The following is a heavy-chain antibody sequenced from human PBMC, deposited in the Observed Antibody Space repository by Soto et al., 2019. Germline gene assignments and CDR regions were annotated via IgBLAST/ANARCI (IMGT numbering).Heavy chain of an antibody. J-gene: IGHJ4*02. Sequence: QVQLVQSGAEVKKPGASVKVSCKASGYTFTGYYMHWVRQAPGQGLEWMGWINPNSGGTNYAQKFQGWVTMTRDTSISRAYMELSRLRSDDTAVYYCARGVIVVVPAASNFDYWGQGTLVIVSS. V-gene: IGHV1-2*04. CDR1: GYTFTGYY. CDR2: INPNSGGT. D-gene: IGHD2-2*01. CDR3: ARGVIVVVPAASNFDY.